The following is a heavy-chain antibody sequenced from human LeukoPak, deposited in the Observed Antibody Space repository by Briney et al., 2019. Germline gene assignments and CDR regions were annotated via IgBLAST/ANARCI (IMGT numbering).Heavy chain of an antibody. CDR3: AREYYDILTGHTQYYFDY. Sequence: PGGSLRLSCAASGFTFSSYAMHWVRQAPGKGLEWVAVISYDGSNKYYADSVKGRFTISRDNSKNTLYLQMNSLRAEDTAVYYCAREYYDILTGHTQYYFDYWGQGTLVTVSS. J-gene: IGHJ4*02. CDR1: GFTFSSYA. CDR2: ISYDGSNK. D-gene: IGHD3-9*01. V-gene: IGHV3-30*04.